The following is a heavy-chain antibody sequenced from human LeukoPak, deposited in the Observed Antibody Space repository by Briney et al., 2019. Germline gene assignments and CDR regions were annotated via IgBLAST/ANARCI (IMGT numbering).Heavy chain of an antibody. CDR2: ISGSGGST. D-gene: IGHD5-18*01. V-gene: IGHV3-23*01. J-gene: IGHJ4*02. CDR3: EKRVIPLWSGYYFDY. CDR1: GFTFSSYA. Sequence: GGSLRLSCAASGFTFSSYAMSWVRQAPGKGLEWVSAISGSGGSTYYADSVKGRFTISRDNSKNTLYLQMNSLRAEDTAVYYCEKRVIPLWSGYYFDYWGQGTLVTVSS.